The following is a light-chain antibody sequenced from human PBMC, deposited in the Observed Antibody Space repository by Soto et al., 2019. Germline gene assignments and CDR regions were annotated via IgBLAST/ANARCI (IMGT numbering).Light chain of an antibody. Sequence: DIQMTQSPSSVSASVGDRVTISCRASHHVRSWLAWYQQKPGKAPNLLIYGASTLQSGVPSRFSGIGSGTDFTLTISSLQPEEFATYYCQQANGDPWTFGQGTKVEIK. J-gene: IGKJ1*01. CDR2: GAS. CDR3: QQANGDPWT. V-gene: IGKV1-12*02. CDR1: HHVRSW.